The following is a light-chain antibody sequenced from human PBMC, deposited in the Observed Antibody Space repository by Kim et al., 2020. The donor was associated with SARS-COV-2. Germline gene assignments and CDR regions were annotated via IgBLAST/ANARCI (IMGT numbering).Light chain of an antibody. Sequence: GDQVTITCRASQSITTSLNWYQQKPGEAPEFLIYAASTLRSGVPLRFSGSGSGTDFALTIAGLHPEDFATYYCQQSYKIPYTFGQGTKLEI. J-gene: IGKJ2*01. CDR2: AAS. CDR3: QQSYKIPYT. CDR1: QSITTS. V-gene: IGKV1-39*01.